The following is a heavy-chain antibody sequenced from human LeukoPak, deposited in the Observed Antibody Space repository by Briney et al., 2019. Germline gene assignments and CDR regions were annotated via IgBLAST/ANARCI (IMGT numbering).Heavy chain of an antibody. CDR1: EFTFSSYA. CDR3: AKDRRACSSSSCYYRFDY. Sequence: GGSLRLSCAASEFTFSSYAMSWVRQAPGKGLEWVSAISDSGGSTYYADSVKGRFAISRDNSKNTVYLQMNSLRAEDTAVYYCAKDRRACSSSSCYYRFDYWGQGTLVTVSS. D-gene: IGHD2-2*01. J-gene: IGHJ4*02. V-gene: IGHV3-23*01. CDR2: ISDSGGST.